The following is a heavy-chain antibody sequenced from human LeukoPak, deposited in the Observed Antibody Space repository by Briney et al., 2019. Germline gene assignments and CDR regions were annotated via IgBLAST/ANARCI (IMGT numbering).Heavy chain of an antibody. D-gene: IGHD2-2*01. CDR3: ARQGGYCSSTSCIDP. J-gene: IGHJ5*02. CDR1: GYSFTSYW. Sequence: GESLKISFKGSGYSFTSYWIGWVRPMPGKGLEWMGIIYPGDSDTRYSPSFQGQVTISADKSISTAYLQWSSLKASDTAMYYCARQGGYCSSTSCIDPWGQGTLVTVSS. V-gene: IGHV5-51*01. CDR2: IYPGDSDT.